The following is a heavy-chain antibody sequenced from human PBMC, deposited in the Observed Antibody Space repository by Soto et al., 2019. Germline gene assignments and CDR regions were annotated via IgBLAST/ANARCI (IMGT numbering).Heavy chain of an antibody. CDR2: VKQDGSEK. CDR1: GFSFSDYW. CDR3: AAGRWMVRY. D-gene: IGHD6-19*01. Sequence: EVQLVESGGGLVQPGGSLRVSRETSGFSFSDYWMSWVRQSPGKWMEWVANVKQDGSEKNYVDSVKGRFSISRDNARKAVYLQMHSQRGEDTAVYHCAAGRWMVRYCGQGTLVTVSA. J-gene: IGHJ4*02. V-gene: IGHV3-7*05.